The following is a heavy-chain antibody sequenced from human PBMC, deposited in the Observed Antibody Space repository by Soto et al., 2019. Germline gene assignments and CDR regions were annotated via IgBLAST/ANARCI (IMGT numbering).Heavy chain of an antibody. Sequence: SVKFSCKASGGTFSSYAISWVRQAPGQGLEWMGGIIPILGTANYAQKFQGRVTITADESTSTAYMELSSLRSEDTAVYYCASNADWADWLLYNYYYYGMDVWGQGTTVTVSS. CDR2: IIPILGTA. CDR3: ASNADWADWLLYNYYYYGMDV. D-gene: IGHD3-9*01. J-gene: IGHJ6*02. CDR1: GGTFSSYA. V-gene: IGHV1-69*13.